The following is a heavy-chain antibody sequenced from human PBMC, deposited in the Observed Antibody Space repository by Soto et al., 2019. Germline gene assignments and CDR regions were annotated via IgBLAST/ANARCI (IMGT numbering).Heavy chain of an antibody. CDR1: WFTFISYW. D-gene: IGHD6-13*01. CDR2: TNSDGSET. CDR3: ARDSVPLAGTNWAPNRFDP. V-gene: IGHV3-74*01. J-gene: IGHJ5*02. Sequence: SGGSLRLSCAAPWFTFISYWVFLVPPAPGKGVGWVSRTNSDGSETSYADSVKARFIIPRNNSMNTLFLQMNSLRAEDTAMYYCARDSVPLAGTNWAPNRFDPWGQGNLVTVSS.